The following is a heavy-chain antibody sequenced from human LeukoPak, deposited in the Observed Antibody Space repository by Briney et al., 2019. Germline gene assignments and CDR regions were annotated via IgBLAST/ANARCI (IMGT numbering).Heavy chain of an antibody. CDR1: GYTFTSYY. D-gene: IGHD2-15*01. CDR2: INPSGGST. Sequence: ASVKVSCKASGYTFTSYYMHWVRQAPGQGLEWMGIINPSGGSTSYAQKFQGRVTMTRDTSTSTVYMELSSLRSEDTAVYYCARGYPGGRYCSGGSCYSVFDYWGQGTLVTVSS. CDR3: ARGYPGGRYCSGGSCYSVFDY. J-gene: IGHJ4*02. V-gene: IGHV1-46*01.